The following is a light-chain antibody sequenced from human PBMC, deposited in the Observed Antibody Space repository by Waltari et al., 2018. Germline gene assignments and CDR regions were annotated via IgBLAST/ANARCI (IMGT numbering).Light chain of an antibody. V-gene: IGKV1-5*03. CDR1: HSISIW. CDR3: QQYNSYPYT. J-gene: IGKJ2*01. CDR2: KAS. Sequence: DIQMTQSPSTLSASVGDRVTITCRASHSISIWLAWYQQKPGKAPKLLIYKASSLESGVPSRFSGSGSGTEFTLTISSLQPDDFATYYCQQYNSYPYTFGQGTKLEIK.